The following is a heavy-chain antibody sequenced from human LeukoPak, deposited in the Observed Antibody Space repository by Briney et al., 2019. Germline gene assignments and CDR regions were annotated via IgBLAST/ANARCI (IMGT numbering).Heavy chain of an antibody. CDR1: GFTFSSYW. V-gene: IGHV3-74*01. CDR3: ARGRPHGNDY. J-gene: IGHJ4*02. CDR2: IASDGSST. Sequence: GGSLRLSCAASGFTFSSYWMNWVRHAPGKGLVWVSRIASDGSSTTYADSVKGRFSIPRDNAKNTLYLQMNSLRVEDTAVYYCARGRPHGNDYWGQGTLVTVSS. D-gene: IGHD4-23*01.